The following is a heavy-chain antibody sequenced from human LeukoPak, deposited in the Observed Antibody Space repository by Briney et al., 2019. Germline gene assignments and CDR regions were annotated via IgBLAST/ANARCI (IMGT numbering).Heavy chain of an antibody. CDR1: GGSISSGSYF. Sequence: SETLSLTCTDSGGSISSGSYFWVWIRQPPGKGLEWIGTIYNTGTTYYNPSLKSRVTISVDTSKNQFSLKLSSVTAADTAVYFCARDIVAAPYYYHHHMDVWGKGTTVTVSS. J-gene: IGHJ6*03. CDR2: IYNTGTT. CDR3: ARDIVAAPYYYHHHMDV. V-gene: IGHV4-39*07. D-gene: IGHD6-13*01.